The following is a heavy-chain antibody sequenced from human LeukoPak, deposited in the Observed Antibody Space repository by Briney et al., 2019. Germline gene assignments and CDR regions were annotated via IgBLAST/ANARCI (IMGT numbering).Heavy chain of an antibody. V-gene: IGHV4-61*02. J-gene: IGHJ3*02. D-gene: IGHD5-12*01. Sequence: PSETLSLTCTVSGGSISSGSYYWSWIRQPAGKGLERIGRIYTSGSTNYNPSLKSRVTISVDTSNNQFSLKLSSVTAADTAVYYCARVYFWYDSGYARFGDAFDIWGQGTMVTVSS. CDR2: IYTSGST. CDR1: GGSISSGSYY. CDR3: ARVYFWYDSGYARFGDAFDI.